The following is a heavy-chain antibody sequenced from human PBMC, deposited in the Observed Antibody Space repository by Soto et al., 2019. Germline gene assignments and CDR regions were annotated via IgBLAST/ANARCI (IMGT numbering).Heavy chain of an antibody. V-gene: IGHV4-4*02. CDR2: IYHSGST. CDR3: AREIGSIAAAARTGFDP. Sequence: QVQLQESGPGLVKPSGTLSLTCAVSGGSISSSNWWSWVRQPPGKGLEWIGEIYHSGSTNYNPSLKSRVTISVDKSKNQCSLKLSSVTAADTAVYYCAREIGSIAAAARTGFDPWGQGTLVTVSS. D-gene: IGHD6-13*01. J-gene: IGHJ5*02. CDR1: GGSISSSNW.